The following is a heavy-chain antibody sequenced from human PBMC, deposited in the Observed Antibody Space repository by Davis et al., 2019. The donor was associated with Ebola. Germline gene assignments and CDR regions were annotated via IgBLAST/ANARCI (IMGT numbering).Heavy chain of an antibody. CDR1: ALTFTDSA. V-gene: IGHV3-73*01. J-gene: IGHJ4*02. Sequence: GESLKISCVASALTFTDSAIHWLRQAPGKGLEWVGRVRSKANFYETSYGASVRGRFIISRDDSKKMAYLQMNSLQTGDTAIYYCTVRFDYWGRGTLVTVSS. CDR3: TVRFDY. CDR2: VRSKANFYET.